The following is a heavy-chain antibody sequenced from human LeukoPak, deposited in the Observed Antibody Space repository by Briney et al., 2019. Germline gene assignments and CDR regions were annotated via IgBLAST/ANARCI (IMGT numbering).Heavy chain of an antibody. CDR1: GYSFPSYW. Sequence: GESLKISCKAYGYSFPSYWIAWVRRMPGKGLEWMGIIHPGHSDTIYSPSFQGQVTVSADTSLNTAYLQWDSLKTSDTAMYYCARRYINKALDYWGQGTLVTVSS. CDR3: ARRYINKALDY. D-gene: IGHD5-18*01. V-gene: IGHV5-51*01. J-gene: IGHJ4*02. CDR2: IHPGHSDT.